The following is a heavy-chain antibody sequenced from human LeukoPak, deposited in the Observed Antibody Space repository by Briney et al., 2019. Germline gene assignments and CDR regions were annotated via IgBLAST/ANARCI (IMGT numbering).Heavy chain of an antibody. V-gene: IGHV3-53*05. CDR3: ARDNRYSGSYYFDY. Sequence: GGSLRLSCAASGFTVSSNYMSWVRQAPGKGLEWVSVIYSGGSTYYADSVKGRFTISRDNSKNTLYLQMNSLRAEDTAVYYCARDNRYSGSYYFDYWGQGTLVTVSS. J-gene: IGHJ4*02. D-gene: IGHD1-26*01. CDR2: IYSGGST. CDR1: GFTVSSNY.